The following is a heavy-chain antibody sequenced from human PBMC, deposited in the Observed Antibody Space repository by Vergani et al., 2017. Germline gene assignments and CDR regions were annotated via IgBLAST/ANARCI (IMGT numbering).Heavy chain of an antibody. V-gene: IGHV4-59*01. J-gene: IGHJ3*02. CDR3: ARGGTGVATPPDAFDI. CDR1: GGSISSYY. CDR2: IYYSGST. Sequence: QVQLQESGPGLVKPSETLSLTCTVSGGSISSYYWSWIRQPPGTGLVWIGYIYYSGSTNYNPSLKSRVTISVDTSKNQFSLKLSSVTAADTAVYYCARGGTGVATPPDAFDIWGQGTMVTVSS. D-gene: IGHD5-12*01.